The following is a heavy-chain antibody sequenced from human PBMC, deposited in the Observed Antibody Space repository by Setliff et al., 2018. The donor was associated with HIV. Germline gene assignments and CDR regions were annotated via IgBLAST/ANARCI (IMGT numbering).Heavy chain of an antibody. CDR2: IDYSGSA. D-gene: IGHD5-18*01. CDR1: GGSVNSATYY. CDR3: AREGKTAMVTKYDY. V-gene: IGHV4-31*01. J-gene: IGHJ4*02. Sequence: SETLSLTCTVSGGSVNSATYYWSWIRQHPGKGLEWIGYIDYSGSAIYNPSLKSQITISVDTSKNQFSLRMKSVTAADTAMYYCAREGKTAMVTKYDYWGQGTMVTVSS.